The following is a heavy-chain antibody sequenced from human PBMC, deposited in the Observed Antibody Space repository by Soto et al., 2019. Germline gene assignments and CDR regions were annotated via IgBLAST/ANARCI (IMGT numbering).Heavy chain of an antibody. Sequence: SETLSLTCTVSGGSMSPYHWSWIRQPPGKGLEYIGYIYHSGSTNYNPSLKSRVIISVDTSKNQLSLKLSSLTAADTAVYYCARETFYYDSGTYYNWFDPWGQGTLVTVSS. CDR3: ARETFYYDSGTYYNWFDP. CDR2: IYHSGST. CDR1: GGSMSPYH. J-gene: IGHJ5*02. D-gene: IGHD3-10*01. V-gene: IGHV4-59*12.